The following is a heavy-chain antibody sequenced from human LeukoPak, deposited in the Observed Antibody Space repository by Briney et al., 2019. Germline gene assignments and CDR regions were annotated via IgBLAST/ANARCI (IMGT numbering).Heavy chain of an antibody. V-gene: IGHV4-39*01. Sequence: PSETLSLTCTVSGGSISSSSYYWGWIRQPPGKGLEWIGTIYYSGSTYYNPSLKSRVTISVDTSKNQFSLKLSSVTAADMAVYYCARQGRDGRFANYWGQGALVTVSS. D-gene: IGHD5-24*01. CDR1: GGSISSSSYY. J-gene: IGHJ4*02. CDR2: IYYSGST. CDR3: ARQGRDGRFANY.